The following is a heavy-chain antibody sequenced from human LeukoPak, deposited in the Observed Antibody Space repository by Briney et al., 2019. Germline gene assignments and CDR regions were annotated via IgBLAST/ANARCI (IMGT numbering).Heavy chain of an antibody. CDR1: GASVGSAGYY. CDR3: ARTQSQSGSYRYYFGY. D-gene: IGHD1-26*01. Sequence: PSETLSLTCTVSGASVGSAGYYWSWIRQPPGGGLEWIRYIYYISNTNYNPSLKSRVTMSVDPSKNQFSLKLNSVTAADTAVYYCARTQSQSGSYRYYFGYWGQGTLVTVSS. V-gene: IGHV4-61*08. CDR2: IYYISNT. J-gene: IGHJ4*02.